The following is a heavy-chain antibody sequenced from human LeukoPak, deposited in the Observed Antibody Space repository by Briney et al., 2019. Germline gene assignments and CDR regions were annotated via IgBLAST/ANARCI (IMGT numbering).Heavy chain of an antibody. CDR3: ARANYDFWSGYYTGFDY. D-gene: IGHD3-3*01. CDR2: IYYSGST. CDR1: GGSVSSGSYY. J-gene: IGHJ4*02. V-gene: IGHV4-61*01. Sequence: SETLSLTCTVSGGSVSSGSYYWSWIRQPPGKGLEWIGYIYYSGSTYYNPSLKSRVTISVDTSKNQFSLKLSSVTAADTAVYYCARANYDFWSGYYTGFDYWGQGTLVTVSS.